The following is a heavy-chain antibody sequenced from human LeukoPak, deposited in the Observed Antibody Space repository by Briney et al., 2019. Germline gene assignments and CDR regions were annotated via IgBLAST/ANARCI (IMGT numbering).Heavy chain of an antibody. CDR2: IYHSGST. D-gene: IGHD3-22*01. V-gene: IGHV4-38-2*02. Sequence: SETLSLTCTVSGYSISSGYYWGWIRQPPGKGLEWIGSIYHSGSTYYNPSLKSRVTISVDTSKNQFSLKLSSVTAADTAVYYCARRSDSSGYTFDYWGQGTLVTVFS. CDR3: ARRSDSSGYTFDY. CDR1: GYSISSGYY. J-gene: IGHJ4*02.